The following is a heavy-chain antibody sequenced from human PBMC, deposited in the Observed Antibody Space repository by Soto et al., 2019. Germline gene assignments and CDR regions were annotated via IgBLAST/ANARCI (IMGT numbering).Heavy chain of an antibody. V-gene: IGHV4-30-2*03. Sequence: SETLSLTCAVSGGSISGTTYSWSWIRQPPGKGLEWIGNISYSGNAYYTPSLKSRVTISVDRSKNQFSLKLTSVTAADTAVYYCARLGGITTFGVVLNSGDFWGQGAQVTVSS. CDR2: ISYSGNA. J-gene: IGHJ4*02. CDR3: ARLGGITTFGVVLNSGDF. D-gene: IGHD3-3*01. CDR1: GGSISGTTYS.